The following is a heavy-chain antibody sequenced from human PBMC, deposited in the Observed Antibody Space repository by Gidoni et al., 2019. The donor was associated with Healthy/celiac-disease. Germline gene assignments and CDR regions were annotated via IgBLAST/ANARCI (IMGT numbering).Heavy chain of an antibody. Sequence: EVQMVESGGGWVQHGSALRLACAAPGFTFADSAMHWVRQAPGKGLELVSCIIWNSGSIGYAASVKGRFTISRDNAKNSLYLQMNSLRSDDTALYYCPKYMGPYYFDSSGSSVDYWGQGTLVTVSS. V-gene: IGHV3-9*01. J-gene: IGHJ4*02. CDR3: PKYMGPYYFDSSGSSVDY. CDR2: IIWNSGSI. D-gene: IGHD3-22*01. CDR1: GFTFADSA.